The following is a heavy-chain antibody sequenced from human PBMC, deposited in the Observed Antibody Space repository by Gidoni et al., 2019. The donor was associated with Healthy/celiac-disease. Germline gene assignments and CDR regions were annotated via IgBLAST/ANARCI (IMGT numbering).Heavy chain of an antibody. CDR2: INTNTGNP. V-gene: IGHV7-4-1*02. D-gene: IGHD3-3*01. J-gene: IGHJ5*02. CDR1: GYTFTSYA. CDR3: ARGRITIFGVVVPNWFDP. Sequence: QVQLVQSGSEWKKPGASVKVSGKASGYTFTSYARNWVRQAPGQGLEGMGGINTNTGNPTYAQGFTGRFVFSLDPSVSTAYLQISSLKAEDTAVYYCARGRITIFGVVVPNWFDPWGQGTLITVSS.